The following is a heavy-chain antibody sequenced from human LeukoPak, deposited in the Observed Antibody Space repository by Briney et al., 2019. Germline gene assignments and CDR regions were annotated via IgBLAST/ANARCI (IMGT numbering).Heavy chain of an antibody. CDR1: GGSISSYY. V-gene: IGHV4-59*01. Sequence: PSETLSLTCTVSGGSISSYYWNWIRQPPGKGLEWIGYIYYSVSTNYNPSLKSRVAISVDTSKNQFSLKLSSVTAADTAVYYCARSDYYGSGSGAFDIWGQGTMVTVSS. CDR3: ARSDYYGSGSGAFDI. D-gene: IGHD3-10*01. CDR2: IYYSVST. J-gene: IGHJ3*02.